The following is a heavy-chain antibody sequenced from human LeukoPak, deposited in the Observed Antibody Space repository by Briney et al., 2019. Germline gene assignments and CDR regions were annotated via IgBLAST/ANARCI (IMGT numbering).Heavy chain of an antibody. Sequence: ASVKVSCKASGYTFTSYDINWVRQATGQGPEWMGWMNPNSGKTGYAQKFQGRVTMTWDTPISTAYMDLSSLRSEDTAVYYCARSPTGAFDIWGQGTMVTVSS. CDR1: GYTFTSYD. CDR2: MNPNSGKT. CDR3: ARSPTGAFDI. V-gene: IGHV1-8*01. J-gene: IGHJ3*02. D-gene: IGHD7-27*01.